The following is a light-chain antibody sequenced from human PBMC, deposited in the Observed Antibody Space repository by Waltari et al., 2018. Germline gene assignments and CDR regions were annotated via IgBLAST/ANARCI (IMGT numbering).Light chain of an antibody. CDR2: GNS. V-gene: IGLV1-40*01. J-gene: IGLJ2*01. Sequence: QSVLTQPPSVSGAPGQRVTISCTGSSSNLGAGYDVPWYQQLPGTAPKLLIYGNSNRPSGVPDRFSGSKSGTSASLAITGLQAEDEADYYRQSYDSSLSVVFGGGTKLTVL. CDR1: SSNLGAGYD. CDR3: QSYDSSLSVV.